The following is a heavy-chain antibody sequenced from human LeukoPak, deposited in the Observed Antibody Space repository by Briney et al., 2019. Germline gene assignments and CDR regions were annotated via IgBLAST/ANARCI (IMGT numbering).Heavy chain of an antibody. V-gene: IGHV3-48*01. J-gene: IGHJ3*01. D-gene: IGHD3-22*01. Sequence: GGSLRLSCAASGFILSSSTLNWVRQAPGKGLEWVSYISISGTIIYYADSVKGRFAISRDNAKNSLYLQMNSLRAEDTAVYYCARETRYDESFDVWGQGTMVTVSS. CDR3: ARETRYDESFDV. CDR1: GFILSSST. CDR2: ISISGTII.